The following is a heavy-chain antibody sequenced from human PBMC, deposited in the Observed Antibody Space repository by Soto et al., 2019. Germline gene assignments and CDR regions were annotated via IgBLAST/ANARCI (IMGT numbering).Heavy chain of an antibody. J-gene: IGHJ6*02. CDR3: AREGVDIVLMVYAAGVPSMGLYGMDV. CDR1: GGTFSSYA. CDR2: IIPIFGTA. Sequence: SVTVSCKASGGTFSSYAISWVRQAPGQGLEWMGGIIPIFGTANYAQKFQGRVTITADKSTSTAYMELSSLRSEDTAVYYCAREGVDIVLMVYAAGVPSMGLYGMDVWGQGTTVTVSS. V-gene: IGHV1-69*06. D-gene: IGHD2-8*01.